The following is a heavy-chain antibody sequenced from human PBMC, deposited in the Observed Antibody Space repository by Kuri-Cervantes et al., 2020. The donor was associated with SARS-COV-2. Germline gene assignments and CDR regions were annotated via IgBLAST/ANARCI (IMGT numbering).Heavy chain of an antibody. CDR2: IYYSGST. Sequence: SETLSLTCTVSGGSISSGGYYWSWIRQHPGKGLEWIGYIYYSGSTYYNPSLKSRVTISVDKSKNQFSLNLSSVTAADTAVYYCARSWLGYYYGMDVWGQGTTVTVSS. CDR3: ARSWLGYYYGMDV. CDR1: GGSISSGGYY. V-gene: IGHV4-31*03. J-gene: IGHJ6*02. D-gene: IGHD3-10*01.